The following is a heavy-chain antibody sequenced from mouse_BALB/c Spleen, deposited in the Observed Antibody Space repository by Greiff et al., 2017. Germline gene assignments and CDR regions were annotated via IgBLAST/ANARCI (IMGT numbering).Heavy chain of an antibody. CDR3: ARGDYDAMDY. J-gene: IGHJ4*01. Sequence: QVQLQQSGPVLVKPGASVKMSCKASGYTFTSYYIHWVKQRPGQGLEWIGWIYPGDGSTKYNEKFKGKTTLTADKSSSTAYMLLSSLTSEDSAIYFCARGDYDAMDYWGQGTSVTVSS. V-gene: IGHV1S56*01. CDR2: IYPGDGST. CDR1: GYTFTSYY.